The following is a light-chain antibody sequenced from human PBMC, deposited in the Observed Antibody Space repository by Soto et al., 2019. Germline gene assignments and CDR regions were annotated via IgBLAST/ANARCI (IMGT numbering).Light chain of an antibody. Sequence: EIVMTQSPVTLSVSPGEGATVSCRASQSVSSNLAWYQQKPGQAPRLLIYGASTRASGIPARFSGSGSGKEFTLTISSLQSEDVAVYYCQQYDKWPPSNTFGQGTKLEIK. CDR3: QQYDKWPPSNT. J-gene: IGKJ2*01. CDR2: GAS. CDR1: QSVSSN. V-gene: IGKV3-15*01.